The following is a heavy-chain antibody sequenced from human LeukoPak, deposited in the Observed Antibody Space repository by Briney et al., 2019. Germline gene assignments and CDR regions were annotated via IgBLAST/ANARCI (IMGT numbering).Heavy chain of an antibody. CDR3: AKSPLASCSGVKCYPLDY. CDR2: ITGSTGNT. V-gene: IGHV3-23*01. CDR1: GFTFSNYA. J-gene: IGHJ4*02. Sequence: GGSLRLSCAASGFTFSNYAMSWVRQAPGKGLEWVSAITGSTGNTYYADSVKGRFTISRDNSKSTLYLQMSNLRAGDTAIYSCAKSPLASCSGVKCYPLDYWGQGTLVTVSS. D-gene: IGHD2-15*01.